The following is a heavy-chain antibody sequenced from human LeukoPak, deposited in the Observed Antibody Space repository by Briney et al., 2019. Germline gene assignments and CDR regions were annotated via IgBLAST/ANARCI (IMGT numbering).Heavy chain of an antibody. J-gene: IGHJ4*02. CDR2: IKQDGSEK. CDR1: GFTFSTYW. CDR3: AKASWVSSADAVL. V-gene: IGHV3-7*03. D-gene: IGHD3-3*02. Sequence: GGSLRLSCAASGFTFSTYWMSWVRQAPGKGLEWVANIKQDGSEKYYVDSVKGRFTISRDESRNTVYLQMNNLRVEDTAVYFCAKASWVSSADAVLWGQGTLVTVSS.